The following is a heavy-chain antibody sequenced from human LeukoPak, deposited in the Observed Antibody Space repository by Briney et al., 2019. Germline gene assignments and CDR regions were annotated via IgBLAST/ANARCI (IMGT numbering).Heavy chain of an antibody. J-gene: IGHJ5*02. D-gene: IGHD3-3*01. Sequence: ASVKVSCKASGYTFTSYGISWVRQAPGQGLEWMGWINPNSGGTNYAQKFQGRVTMTRDTSISTAYMELSRLRSDDTAVYYCARDFPFWSGYGTPYNWFDPWGQGTLVTVSS. CDR3: ARDFPFWSGYGTPYNWFDP. CDR2: INPNSGGT. CDR1: GYTFTSYG. V-gene: IGHV1-2*02.